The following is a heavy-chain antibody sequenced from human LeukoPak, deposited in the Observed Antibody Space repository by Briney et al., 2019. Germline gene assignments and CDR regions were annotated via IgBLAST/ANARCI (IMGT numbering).Heavy chain of an antibody. V-gene: IGHV1-2*02. CDR3: ALESWYYDSSGTGF. CDR1: GFTFSAYY. Sequence: ASVKVSCKASGFTFSAYYMHWVRQAPGQGLEWMGWINPNSGVTNYAQKLQGRVTMTTDTSTSTAYMELRSLRSDDTAVYYCALESWYYDSSGTGFWGQGTLVTVSS. CDR2: INPNSGVT. D-gene: IGHD3-22*01. J-gene: IGHJ4*02.